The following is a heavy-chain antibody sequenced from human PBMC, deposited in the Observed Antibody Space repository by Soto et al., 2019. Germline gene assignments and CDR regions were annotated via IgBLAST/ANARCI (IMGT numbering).Heavy chain of an antibody. V-gene: IGHV1-8*01. CDR2: MNPNSGNT. CDR3: ARMYYYDSSGSINWFDP. D-gene: IGHD3-22*01. Sequence: QVQLVQSGAEVKKPGASVKVSCKASGYTFTSYDINWVRQATGQGLEWMGWMNPNSGNTGYVQKFQGRVTMTRNTSISTAYMELSRLRSEDTAVYYCARMYYYDSSGSINWFDPWGQGTLVTVSS. CDR1: GYTFTSYD. J-gene: IGHJ5*02.